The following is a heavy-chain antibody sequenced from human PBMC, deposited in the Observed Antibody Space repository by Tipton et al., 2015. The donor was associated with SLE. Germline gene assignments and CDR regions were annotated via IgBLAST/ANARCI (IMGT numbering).Heavy chain of an antibody. V-gene: IGHV4-39*07. CDR2: IYHSGST. Sequence: TLSLTCTVSGGSISSHYWGWIRQPPGKGLEWIGSIYHSGSTYYNPSLKSRVTISVDTSKNQFSLKLSSVTAADTAVYYCARGDGYYFDYWGQGTLVTVSS. CDR3: ARGDGYYFDY. CDR1: GGSISSHY. D-gene: IGHD4-17*01. J-gene: IGHJ4*02.